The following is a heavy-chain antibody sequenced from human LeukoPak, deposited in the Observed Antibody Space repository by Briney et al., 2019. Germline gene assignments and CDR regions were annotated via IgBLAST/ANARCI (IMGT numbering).Heavy chain of an antibody. V-gene: IGHV3-23*01. CDR3: AKVRMITMIAYDAFDI. D-gene: IGHD3-22*01. CDR2: ITGSGGRT. CDR1: GFTFSSYA. J-gene: IGHJ3*02. Sequence: PGGSLRLSCAASGFTFSSYAMNWVRQAPGKGLEWVSAITGSGGRTYYADSVKGRFTISRDNSKNTLYLQMNSLRAEDTALYYCAKVRMITMIAYDAFDIWGQGTMVTVSS.